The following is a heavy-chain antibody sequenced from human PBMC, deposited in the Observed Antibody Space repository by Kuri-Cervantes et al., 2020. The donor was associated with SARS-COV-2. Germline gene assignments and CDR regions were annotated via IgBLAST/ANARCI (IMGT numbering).Heavy chain of an antibody. D-gene: IGHD6-6*01. CDR3: ARDLIAARPEVFDP. Sequence: TVKVSCKASGGTFSSYAISWVRLAPGQGLEWMGRINPILGTANYAQKFQGRVTITADKSTSTAYMELSSLRSEDTAVYYCARDLIAARPEVFDPWGQGTLVTVSS. CDR2: INPILGTA. CDR1: GGTFSSYA. J-gene: IGHJ5*02. V-gene: IGHV1-69*04.